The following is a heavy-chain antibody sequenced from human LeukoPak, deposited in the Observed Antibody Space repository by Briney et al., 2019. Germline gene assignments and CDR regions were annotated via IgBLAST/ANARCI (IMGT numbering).Heavy chain of an antibody. CDR2: ISYDGSNK. CDR1: GFTFSSYG. D-gene: IGHD5-12*01. J-gene: IGHJ4*02. V-gene: IGHV3-30*18. CDR3: AKGGGYDYSIFDY. Sequence: GGSLRLSCAVSGFTFSSYGMHWVRQAPGKGLEWVAVISYDGSNKYYADSVKGRFTISRDNSKNTLYLQMNSLRAEDTAVYYCAKGGGYDYSIFDYWGQGTLVTVSS.